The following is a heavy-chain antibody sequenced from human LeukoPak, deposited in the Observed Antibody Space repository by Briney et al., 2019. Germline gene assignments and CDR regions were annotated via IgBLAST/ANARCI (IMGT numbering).Heavy chain of an antibody. J-gene: IGHJ4*02. CDR3: ARDEYYFGSGSYFYFDY. CDR2: ISAYNGNT. CDR1: GYTFTSYG. D-gene: IGHD3-10*01. Sequence: GASVKVSCKASGYTFTSYGISWVRQAPGQGLEWMGWISAYNGNTNYAQKLQGRVTMTTDTSTSTAYMELRSLRSDDTAVYYCARDEYYFGSGSYFYFDYWGQGTLVTVSP. V-gene: IGHV1-18*01.